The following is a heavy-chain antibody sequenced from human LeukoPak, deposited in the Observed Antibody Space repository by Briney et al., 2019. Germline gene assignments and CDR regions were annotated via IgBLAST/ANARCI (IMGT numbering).Heavy chain of an antibody. Sequence: PGGSLRLSCATSGFTFSNYAVSWVRQAPGKGLEWVSSISGSGGTTYYADSVKGRFTISRDNSKNTLYLLVNSLRAEDTAVYYCAKDPYRASSGLVDYWGQGTLVTVSS. V-gene: IGHV3-23*01. CDR2: ISGSGGTT. J-gene: IGHJ4*02. CDR3: AKDPYRASSGLVDY. D-gene: IGHD5-12*01. CDR1: GFTFSNYA.